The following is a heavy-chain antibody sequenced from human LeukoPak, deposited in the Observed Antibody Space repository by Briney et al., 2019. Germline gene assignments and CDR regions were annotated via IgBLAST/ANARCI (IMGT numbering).Heavy chain of an antibody. CDR2: MNPNSGNT. V-gene: IGHV1-8*01. J-gene: IGHJ4*02. CDR3: AKNGPHYITMIVRGDGKGYFDY. CDR1: GYTFTSYD. Sequence: GASVKVSCKASGYTFTSYDINWVRQATGQGLEWMGWMNPNSGNTGYAQKFQGRVTMTRNTSISTAYMELSSLRSEDTAVYYCAKNGPHYITMIVRGDGKGYFDYWGQGTLVTVSS. D-gene: IGHD3-22*01.